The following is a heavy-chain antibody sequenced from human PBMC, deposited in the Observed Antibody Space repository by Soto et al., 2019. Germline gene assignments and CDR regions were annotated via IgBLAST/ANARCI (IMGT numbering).Heavy chain of an antibody. CDR2: IYSNGRT. J-gene: IGHJ4*02. CDR3: TSGVNWNDVSDY. V-gene: IGHV4-59*01. CDR1: GGSISSYY. Sequence: SETLSLTCTVSGGSISSYYWTWIRQPPGKGLEWIGYIYSNGRTNYNPSLKSRVTISVDTFKNHFSLKLRSVTAADTAVYYCTSGVNWNDVSDYWGQGTLVTVSS. D-gene: IGHD1-1*01.